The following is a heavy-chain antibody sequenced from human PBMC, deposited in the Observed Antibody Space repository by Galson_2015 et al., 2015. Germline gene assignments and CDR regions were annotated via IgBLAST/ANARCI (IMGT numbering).Heavy chain of an antibody. V-gene: IGHV5-51*01. CDR3: ARRGGFNWNHGFDY. D-gene: IGHD1-14*01. Sequence: QSGAEVKKPGESLKISCKGSGYNFLNYWIGWVRQMPGKGLEWMGIIFPGDSDTRYSPSFQGQVTISADKSITTAYLHWSSLKASDTAIYYCARRGGFNWNHGFDYWGQGTLVTVSS. J-gene: IGHJ4*02. CDR1: GYNFLNYW. CDR2: IFPGDSDT.